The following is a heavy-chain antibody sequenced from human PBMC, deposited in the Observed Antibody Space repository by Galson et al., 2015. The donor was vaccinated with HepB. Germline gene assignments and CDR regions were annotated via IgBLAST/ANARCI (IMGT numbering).Heavy chain of an antibody. CDR1: GGSISNYY. V-gene: IGHV4-59*08. J-gene: IGHJ4*02. CDR3: ARHPGRGSDGYAFDN. D-gene: IGHD2-21*02. Sequence: ETLSLTCTVSGGSISNYYWSWIRQPPGKGLEWIGYVRYTGTTEYNPFLNRPVTISVDASGNQVSLRLRSVTAADTAVYFCARHPGRGSDGYAFDNQGQGILVTVSS. CDR2: VRYTGTT.